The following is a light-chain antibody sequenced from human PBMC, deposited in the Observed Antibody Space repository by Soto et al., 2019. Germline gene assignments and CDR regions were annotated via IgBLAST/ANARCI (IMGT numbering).Light chain of an antibody. CDR3: CSYAGSYPYV. V-gene: IGLV2-11*01. CDR2: DVS. CDR1: SSDVGGYNY. J-gene: IGLJ1*01. Sequence: QSALTQPRSVSGSPGQSVTISCTGTSSDVGGYNYVSWYQQHPGKAPKLIIYDVSKRPSGAPDRFSGSKSGNTASVTISGLQAEDEADYYCCSYAGSYPYVFGTGTKVTVL.